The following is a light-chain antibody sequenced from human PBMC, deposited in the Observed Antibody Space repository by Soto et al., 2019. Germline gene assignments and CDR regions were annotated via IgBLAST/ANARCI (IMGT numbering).Light chain of an antibody. CDR3: QQYHNWPRT. Sequence: EILMTQSPVTLSVSPGERATLSCRASQSVSNNLAWYQQKPGQAPRLLMYSASTRATGIPARFSGSGSGTEFTLTISSLQSEDFAVYYCQQYHNWPRTFGQGTKVDIK. J-gene: IGKJ1*01. V-gene: IGKV3-15*01. CDR2: SAS. CDR1: QSVSNN.